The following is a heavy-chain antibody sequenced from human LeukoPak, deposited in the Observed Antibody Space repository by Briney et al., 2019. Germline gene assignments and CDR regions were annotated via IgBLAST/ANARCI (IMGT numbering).Heavy chain of an antibody. CDR1: GGSISSYY. D-gene: IGHD4-17*01. CDR3: ARGRTVPMNWFDP. CDR2: IYYSGST. Sequence: SETLSLTCTVSGGSISSYYWSWIRQPPGKGLEWIGYIYYSGSTNYNPSLKSRVTISVDTSKNQFSLKLSSVTAADTAVYYCARGRTVPMNWFDPWGQGTLVTASS. J-gene: IGHJ5*02. V-gene: IGHV4-59*08.